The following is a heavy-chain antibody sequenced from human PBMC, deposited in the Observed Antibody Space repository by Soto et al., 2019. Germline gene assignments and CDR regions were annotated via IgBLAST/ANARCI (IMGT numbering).Heavy chain of an antibody. D-gene: IGHD1-1*01. CDR2: INDRGDTT. CDR1: GFPFSDYY. Sequence: QVHLVESGGGLVKPGGSLRLSCAASGFPFSDYYMAWIRQAPGKGLEWVSYINDRGDTTYYADSVRGRFTISRDNAGNSLYLQMNSLRAEDAAAYYCARDREPSVYHGMSVWGQRTTVTVSS. CDR3: ARDREPSVYHGMSV. J-gene: IGHJ6*02. V-gene: IGHV3-11*01.